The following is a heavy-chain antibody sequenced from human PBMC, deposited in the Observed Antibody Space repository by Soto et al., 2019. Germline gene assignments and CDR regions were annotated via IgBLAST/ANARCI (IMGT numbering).Heavy chain of an antibody. CDR2: INPSGGGT. D-gene: IGHD2-2*01. Sequence: QVQLVQSGAEVKKPGASVKVSSKASGYTFTSYYMHWVRQAPGQGLECMGIINPSGGGTSYAQKFQGRVTMTRDTSTSTVYMELSSLRSEDTAVYYCARVGVPVSLDYWGQGTLVTVSS. CDR1: GYTFTSYY. V-gene: IGHV1-46*03. J-gene: IGHJ4*02. CDR3: ARVGVPVSLDY.